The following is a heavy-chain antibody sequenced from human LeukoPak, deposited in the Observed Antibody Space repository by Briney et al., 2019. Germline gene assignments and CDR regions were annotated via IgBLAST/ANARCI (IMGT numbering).Heavy chain of an antibody. D-gene: IGHD3-10*01. J-gene: IGHJ4*02. V-gene: IGHV4-34*01. CDR1: GGSFSGYY. Sequence: PSETLSLTCAVYGGSFSGYYWSWLRQPPGKGLEWIGEINHSGSTNYNPSLKSRVTISVDTSKNQFSLKLSSVTAADTAVYYCARWGSGSYYKTTYQPFDYWGQGTLVTVSS. CDR2: INHSGST. CDR3: ARWGSGSYYKTTYQPFDY.